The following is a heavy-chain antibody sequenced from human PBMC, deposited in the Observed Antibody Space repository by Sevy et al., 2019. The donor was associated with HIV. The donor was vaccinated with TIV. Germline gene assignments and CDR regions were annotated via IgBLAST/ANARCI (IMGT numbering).Heavy chain of an antibody. V-gene: IGHV3-30-3*01. CDR2: ISYDGSNK. CDR1: GFTFSSYA. D-gene: IGHD6-19*01. Sequence: GGSLRLSCAASGFTFSSYAMHWVRQAPGKGLEWVAVISYDGSNKYYADSVKGRFTISRDNSKNTLYLQMNSLRAEDTAVYYCARDRPREGSGWKKLDYWGQRTLVTVSS. J-gene: IGHJ4*02. CDR3: ARDRPREGSGWKKLDY.